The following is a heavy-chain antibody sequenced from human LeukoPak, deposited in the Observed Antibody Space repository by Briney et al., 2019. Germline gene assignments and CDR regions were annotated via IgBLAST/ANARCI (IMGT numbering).Heavy chain of an antibody. CDR1: GGSISSSSYY. V-gene: IGHV4-39*01. D-gene: IGHD6-19*01. Sequence: EASETLSLTCTVSGGSISSSSYYWGWIRQPPGKGLEWIGSIYYSGSTYYNPSLKSRVTISVDTSKNQFSLKLSSVTAADTAVYYCARRGSGWSFDYWGQGTLVTVSS. CDR3: ARRGSGWSFDY. J-gene: IGHJ4*02. CDR2: IYYSGST.